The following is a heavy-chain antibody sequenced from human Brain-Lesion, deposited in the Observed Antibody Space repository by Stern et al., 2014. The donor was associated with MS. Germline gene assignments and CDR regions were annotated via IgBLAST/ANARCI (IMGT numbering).Heavy chain of an antibody. V-gene: IGHV1-2*02. Sequence: VQLVQSGAEVKKPGASVKVSCKTSGYIFTGYYIHWVRQAPGQGLEWMAWINPNTGGTKYAQKFQGRVTMSRDTSISTAYVELGSLTSDDTAVYYCARDQRGITIFGVVTDYYYLGMDVWGQGTTVTVSS. CDR3: ARDQRGITIFGVVTDYYYLGMDV. CDR1: GYIFTGYY. J-gene: IGHJ6*02. D-gene: IGHD3-3*01. CDR2: INPNTGGT.